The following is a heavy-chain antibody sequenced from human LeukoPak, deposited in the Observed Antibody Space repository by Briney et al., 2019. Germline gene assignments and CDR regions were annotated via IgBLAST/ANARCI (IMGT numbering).Heavy chain of an antibody. CDR1: GGTFSSYA. Sequence: SVKVSCKASGGTFSSYAISWVRQAPGQGLEWMGGIIPIFGTANYAQKFQGRVTITTDESTSTAYMELSSLRSEDTAVYCCARWGGYCSGGSCYFDYWGQGTLVTVSS. CDR2: IIPIFGTA. CDR3: ARWGGYCSGGSCYFDY. D-gene: IGHD2-15*01. J-gene: IGHJ4*02. V-gene: IGHV1-69*05.